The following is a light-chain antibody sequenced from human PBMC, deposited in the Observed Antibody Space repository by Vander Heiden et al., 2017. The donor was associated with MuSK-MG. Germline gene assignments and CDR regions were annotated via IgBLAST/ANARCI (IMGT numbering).Light chain of an antibody. CDR2: YAS. CDR3: HQSSSLFWT. V-gene: IGKV6-21*01. Sequence: VLTQSPDFQSVTPQEKVTITSRASQHIGSSLHWYQQRPGQSPKLLIKYASQSVSGVPSRFGGSGSGTDFTLTINSLETEDAATYYCHQSSSLFWTFGQGTKVEIK. CDR1: QHIGSS. J-gene: IGKJ1*01.